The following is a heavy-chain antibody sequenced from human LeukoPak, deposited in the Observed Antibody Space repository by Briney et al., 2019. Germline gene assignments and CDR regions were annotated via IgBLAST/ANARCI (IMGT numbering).Heavy chain of an antibody. V-gene: IGHV3-48*03. CDR1: GFTFSSYE. D-gene: IGHD4-23*01. CDR2: ISSSGSTI. CDR3: AREGGNNAFDI. J-gene: IGHJ3*02. Sequence: GGSLRLSCAASGFTFSSYEMNWVRQAPGKGLEWVSYISSSGSTIYYADSVKGRFTISRDNAKNSLYLQMNSLRAEDTAVYYCAREGGNNAFDIWGQGTMVTVS.